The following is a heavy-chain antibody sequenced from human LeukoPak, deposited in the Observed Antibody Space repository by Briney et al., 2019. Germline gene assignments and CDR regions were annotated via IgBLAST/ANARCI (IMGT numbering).Heavy chain of an antibody. V-gene: IGHV4-34*01. CDR1: GGSFSGYY. CDR3: ARGAWSGYYYWYFDY. J-gene: IGHJ4*02. Sequence: SETLSLTCAVYGGSFSGYYWSWIRQPPGKGLEWIGEINHSGSTNYNPSLKSRVTISVDTSKNQFSLKLSSVTAADTAVYYCARGAWSGYYYWYFDYWGQGTLVTVSS. CDR2: INHSGST. D-gene: IGHD3-22*01.